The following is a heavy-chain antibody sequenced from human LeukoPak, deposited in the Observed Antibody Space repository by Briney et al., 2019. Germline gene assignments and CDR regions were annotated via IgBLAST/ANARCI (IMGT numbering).Heavy chain of an antibody. D-gene: IGHD3-9*01. CDR3: AKVLEAYYDILTGYSGYFDY. Sequence: GGSLRLSCAASGFTFSSYGMHWVRQAPGKGLEWVAVISYDGSNKYYADSVKGRFTISRDNSKNTLYLQMNSLRAEDTAVYYCAKVLEAYYDILTGYSGYFDYWGQGTLVTVSS. CDR1: GFTFSSYG. CDR2: ISYDGSNK. V-gene: IGHV3-30*18. J-gene: IGHJ4*02.